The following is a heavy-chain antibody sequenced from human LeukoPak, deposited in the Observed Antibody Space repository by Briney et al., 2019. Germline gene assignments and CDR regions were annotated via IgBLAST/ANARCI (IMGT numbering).Heavy chain of an antibody. V-gene: IGHV1-2*02. J-gene: IGHJ4*02. CDR2: MNPNSGGT. D-gene: IGHD2-21*01. CDR3: ARSARWRYGPGFVGNY. Sequence: ASVKVSCKASGYTFTGYYMHWVRQAPGQGLEWMGWMNPNSGGTNYAQKFQGRVTMARDTSISTAYMELSRLRSDDTAVYYCARSARWRYGPGFVGNYWGQGTLVTVSS. CDR1: GYTFTGYY.